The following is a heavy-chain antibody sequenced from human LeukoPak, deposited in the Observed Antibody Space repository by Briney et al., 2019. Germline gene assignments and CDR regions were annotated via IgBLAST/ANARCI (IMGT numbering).Heavy chain of an antibody. CDR2: ISSSSSTI. D-gene: IGHD6-19*01. Sequence: GGSLRLSCAASGFTFSSYSMNWVRQAPGKGLEWVSYISSSSSTIYYADSVKGRFTISRDNAKNSLYLQMNSLRAEDTAVYYCARGEAVFDYWGQGTLVTVSS. V-gene: IGHV3-48*04. CDR3: ARGEAVFDY. CDR1: GFTFSSYS. J-gene: IGHJ4*02.